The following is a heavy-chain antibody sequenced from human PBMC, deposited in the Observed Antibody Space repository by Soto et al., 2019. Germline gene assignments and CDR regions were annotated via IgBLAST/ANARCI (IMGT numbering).Heavy chain of an antibody. D-gene: IGHD4-17*01. CDR2: IIPIFGAA. CDR1: GGTFSSYA. J-gene: IGHJ4*02. V-gene: IGHV1-69*13. CDR3: ARRAQYYGDSEALGY. Sequence: SVKVSCKASGGTFSSYAISWVRQAPGQGLEWMGGIIPIFGAANYAQKFQGRVTITADESTSTAYMELSSLRSEDTAVYYCARRAQYYGDSEALGYWGQGTLVTVSS.